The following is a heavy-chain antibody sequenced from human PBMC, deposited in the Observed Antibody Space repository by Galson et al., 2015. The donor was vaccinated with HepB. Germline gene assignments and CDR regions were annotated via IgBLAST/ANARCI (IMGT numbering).Heavy chain of an antibody. CDR3: ARDCSGGSCFDAFDI. D-gene: IGHD2-15*01. V-gene: IGHV3-30*03. CDR1: GLTFSSYG. CDR2: ISSDGSNK. J-gene: IGHJ3*02. Sequence: SLRLSCAASGLTFSSYGMHWVRQAPGKGLEGVAVISSDGSNKYYADSVKGRFTISRDNSENTLYLQMNSLRAEDTAVYYCARDCSGGSCFDAFDIWGQGTMVTVSS.